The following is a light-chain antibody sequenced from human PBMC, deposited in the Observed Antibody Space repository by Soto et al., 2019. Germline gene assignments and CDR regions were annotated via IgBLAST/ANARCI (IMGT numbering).Light chain of an antibody. J-gene: IGLJ1*01. CDR3: QSYDSSLSGYV. Sequence: QSVLTQPPSVSGAPGQRVTISCTGSSSSIGAGYDVHWYQQLPGTAPKLLIYVNSNRPSGVPDRFSGSKSGASASLAITGRQAEDEADYYCQSYDSSLSGYVFGTGTKLTVL. CDR2: VNS. CDR1: SSSIGAGYD. V-gene: IGLV1-40*01.